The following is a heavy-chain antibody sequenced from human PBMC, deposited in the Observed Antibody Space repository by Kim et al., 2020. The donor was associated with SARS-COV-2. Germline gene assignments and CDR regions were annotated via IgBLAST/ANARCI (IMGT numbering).Heavy chain of an antibody. Sequence: SQTLSLTCVISGDSVSSNSAAWTWIRQSPSRGLEWLGRTYYRSKWFSDYALSVKGRITIRPDTSKNQFSLQLNSVTPEDTAVYYCAGSPGYSTGWQLSNWFDPWGQGILVTVSS. CDR1: GDSVSSNSAA. V-gene: IGHV6-1*01. CDR3: AGSPGYSTGWQLSNWFDP. CDR2: TYYRSKWFS. D-gene: IGHD6-19*01. J-gene: IGHJ5*02.